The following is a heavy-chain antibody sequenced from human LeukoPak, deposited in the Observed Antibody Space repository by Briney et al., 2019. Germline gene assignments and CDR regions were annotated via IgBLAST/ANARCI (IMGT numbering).Heavy chain of an antibody. V-gene: IGHV1-69*05. CDR1: GGTFTSST. D-gene: IGHD6-25*01. CDR2: IIPIFGTA. Sequence: SLKVSCKASGGTFTSSTTSWVRQAPGQGLEWMGRIIPIFGTANYAQKFQGRVTTTTDESTSPAYMELSSLKSEATAVYYCARIGPKQRGDSHYYFDNWGQGTLVTVSS. CDR3: ARIGPKQRGDSHYYFDN. J-gene: IGHJ4*02.